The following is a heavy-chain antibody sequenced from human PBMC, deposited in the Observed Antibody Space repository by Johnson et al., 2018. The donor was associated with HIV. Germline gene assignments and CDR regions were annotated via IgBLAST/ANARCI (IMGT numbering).Heavy chain of an antibody. V-gene: IGHV3-9*01. CDR2: ISWNSDTI. CDR1: GFMLNSPG. Sequence: EVQLVESGGGLVQPGRSLRLSCAASGFMLNSPGMHWVRQVSKKGLEWVAGISWNSDTIGYADSVKGRFTISRDNAKNSLYLQMKSLRLEDTALYFCARDLTWEMQDTFDLWGQGTMVTVSS. CDR3: ARDLTWEMQDTFDL. D-gene: IGHD1-26*01. J-gene: IGHJ3*01.